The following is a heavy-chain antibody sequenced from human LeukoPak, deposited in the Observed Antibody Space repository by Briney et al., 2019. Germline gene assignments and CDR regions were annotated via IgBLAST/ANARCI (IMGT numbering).Heavy chain of an antibody. Sequence: GGSLRLSCAASGFTFSSYGMHWVRQAPGKGLEWVAVISYDGSNKYYADSVKGRFTISRDNSKNTLYLQMNSLRAEDTAVYYCAKDLEAVAFGWYFDLWGRGTLVTVSS. J-gene: IGHJ2*01. CDR1: GFTFSSYG. V-gene: IGHV3-30*18. D-gene: IGHD6-19*01. CDR2: ISYDGSNK. CDR3: AKDLEAVAFGWYFDL.